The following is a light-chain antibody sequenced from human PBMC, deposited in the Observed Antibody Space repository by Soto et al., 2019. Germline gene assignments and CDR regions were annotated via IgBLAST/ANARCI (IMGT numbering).Light chain of an antibody. V-gene: IGKV1-5*01. CDR3: QQYGTYPTT. CDR1: QSISSR. Sequence: DIQMTQSPSTLSGSVGDRVTITCRASQSISSRLAWFQQKPGKAPRVLIYGASSWETGVPYRFSGSGSGTEFTLTISSLQPDDFAAYYCQQYGTYPTTFGQGTKVDIK. J-gene: IGKJ1*01. CDR2: GAS.